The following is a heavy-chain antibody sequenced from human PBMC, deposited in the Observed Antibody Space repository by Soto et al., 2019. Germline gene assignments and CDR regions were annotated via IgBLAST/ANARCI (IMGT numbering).Heavy chain of an antibody. CDR3: ARIPILRGDYVHFDY. CDR1: GGSFSGYY. Sequence: QVQLQQWGAGLLKPSETLSLTCAVYGGSFSGYYWSWIRQPPGQGLEWIGEINHSGSTNYNPSLKSRVTISVDTSKNQFSLKLSSVTAADTAVYYCARIPILRGDYVHFDYWGQGTLVTVSS. J-gene: IGHJ4*02. D-gene: IGHD4-17*01. V-gene: IGHV4-34*01. CDR2: INHSGST.